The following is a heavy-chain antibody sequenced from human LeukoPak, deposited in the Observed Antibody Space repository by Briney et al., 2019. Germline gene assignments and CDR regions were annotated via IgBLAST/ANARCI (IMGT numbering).Heavy chain of an antibody. Sequence: ASVNVSCKASGSTFTSCYMHWVRHAPGQGLEWMGIINPSGGSTSYAQKFQGRVTMTRDTSTSTVYMELSSLRSEDTAVYYCASRFGGYGLYGMDVWGQGTTVTVSS. J-gene: IGHJ6*02. CDR2: INPSGGST. CDR1: GSTFTSCY. CDR3: ASRFGGYGLYGMDV. V-gene: IGHV1-46*01. D-gene: IGHD3-10*01.